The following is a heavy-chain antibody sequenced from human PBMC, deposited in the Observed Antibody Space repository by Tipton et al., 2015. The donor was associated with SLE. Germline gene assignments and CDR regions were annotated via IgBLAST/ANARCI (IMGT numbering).Heavy chain of an antibody. CDR3: ARDKDSSSSYYYYYGMDV. V-gene: IGHV4-59*01. Sequence: LRLSCTVSNGSINNYYWSWIRQPPGKGLEWIGYIYYSGSTNYNPSLKSRVTISVDTSKNQFSLKLSSVTAADTAVYYCARDKDSSSSYYYYYGMDVWGQGTTVTVSS. J-gene: IGHJ6*02. CDR2: IYYSGST. CDR1: NGSINNYY. D-gene: IGHD6-6*01.